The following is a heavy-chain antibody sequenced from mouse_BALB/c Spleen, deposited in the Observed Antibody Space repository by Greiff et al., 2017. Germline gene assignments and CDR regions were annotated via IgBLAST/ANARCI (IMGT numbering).Heavy chain of an antibody. CDR2: IRSKSNNYAT. Sequence: EVQLVESGGGLVQPKGSLKLSCAASGFTFNTYAMHWVCQAPGKGLEWVARIRSKSNNYATYYADSVKDRFTISRDDSQSMLYLQMNNLKTEDTAMYYCVREDNYYAMDYWGQGTSVTVSS. CDR1: GFTFNTYA. CDR3: VREDNYYAMDY. J-gene: IGHJ4*01. V-gene: IGHV10-3*03.